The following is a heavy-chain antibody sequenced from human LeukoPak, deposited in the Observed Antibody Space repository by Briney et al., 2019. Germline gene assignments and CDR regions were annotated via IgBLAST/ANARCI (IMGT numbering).Heavy chain of an antibody. J-gene: IGHJ4*02. CDR1: GYTFTGYY. CDR2: INPNSGAT. D-gene: IGHD3-10*01. Sequence: ASVKVSCKPSGYTFTGYYMHWVRQALGQGLEWMGWINPNSGATNYAQKFQGRVTVTRDTSINTAYMELSRLRSDDTAVYYCAREPPRGRGSYYFDYWGQGTLVTVSS. CDR3: AREPPRGRGSYYFDY. V-gene: IGHV1-2*02.